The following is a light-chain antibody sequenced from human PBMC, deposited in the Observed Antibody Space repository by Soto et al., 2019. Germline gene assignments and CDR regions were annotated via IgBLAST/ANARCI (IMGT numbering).Light chain of an antibody. CDR3: QQYNSYSET. V-gene: IGKV3-20*01. J-gene: IGKJ1*01. CDR2: GAS. Sequence: EIVLTQSPGTLSLSPVERATLSCMASQSVSSSYFAWYQQKPGQAPRLLIYGASTRATGIPARFSGSGSGTEFTLTISSLQPDDFATYYCQQYNSYSETFGQGTKVDI. CDR1: QSVSSSY.